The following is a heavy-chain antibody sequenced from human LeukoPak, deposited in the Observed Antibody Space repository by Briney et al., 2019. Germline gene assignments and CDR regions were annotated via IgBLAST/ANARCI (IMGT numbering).Heavy chain of an antibody. Sequence: GGSLRPSCAVFGSTLTNAWTGWVRPPPGKGLEWVGCIIIITHRATTDYAAPEKGRCTISRDDSKNTLYLQMNSLKTEDTAVYYCEGQGWETTRRYYYYYYMDVWGKGTTVTVSS. CDR3: EGQGWETTRRYYYYYYMDV. J-gene: IGHJ6*03. D-gene: IGHD1-26*01. V-gene: IGHV3-15*01. CDR1: GSTLTNAW. CDR2: IIIITHRATT.